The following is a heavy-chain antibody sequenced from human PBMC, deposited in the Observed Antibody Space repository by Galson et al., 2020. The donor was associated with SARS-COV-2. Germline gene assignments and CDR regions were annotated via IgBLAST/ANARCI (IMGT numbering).Heavy chain of an antibody. J-gene: IGHJ6*02. CDR3: ARDPIAAAGRPDYYGMDV. V-gene: IGHV4-31*03. D-gene: IGHD6-13*01. CDR2: IYYSGST. Sequence: SETLSLTCTVSGGSISSGGYYWSWIRQHPGKGLEWIGYIYYSGSTYYNPSLKSRVTISVDTSKNQFSLKLSSVTAADTAVYYCARDPIAAAGRPDYYGMDVWGQGTTVTVSS. CDR1: GGSISSGGYY.